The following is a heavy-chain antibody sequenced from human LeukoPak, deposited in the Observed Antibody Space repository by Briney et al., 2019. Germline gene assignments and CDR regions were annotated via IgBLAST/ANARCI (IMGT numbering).Heavy chain of an antibody. CDR2: IGTAGDT. V-gene: IGHV3-13*01. CDR1: GFTFSDYD. J-gene: IGHJ4*02. Sequence: GSLRLSCAASGFTFSDYDMHWVRQPTGKGLEWVAAIGTAGDTSYPGSVKGRFHISRENAKNSLYLQMNSLRAGDTAVYYCARVAKERVGGVYYFDYWGQGTLVTVSS. D-gene: IGHD1-1*01. CDR3: ARVAKERVGGVYYFDY.